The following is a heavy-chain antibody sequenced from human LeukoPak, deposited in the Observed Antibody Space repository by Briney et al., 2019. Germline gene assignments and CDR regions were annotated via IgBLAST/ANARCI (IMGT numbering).Heavy chain of an antibody. D-gene: IGHD3-10*01. J-gene: IGHJ4*02. CDR2: ISSSSSYI. CDR1: GFTFSSYS. CDR3: ARSMVRGVIRGDPFDY. V-gene: IGHV3-21*01. Sequence: GGSLRLSCAASGFTFSSYSMNWVRQAPGKGLEWVSSISSSSSYIYYADSVKCRFTISRDNAKNSLYLQMNSLRAEDTAVYYCARSMVRGVIRGDPFDYWGQGTLVTVSS.